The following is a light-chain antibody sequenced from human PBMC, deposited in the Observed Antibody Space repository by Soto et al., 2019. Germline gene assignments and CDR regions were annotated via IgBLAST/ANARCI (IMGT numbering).Light chain of an antibody. CDR2: DVS. Sequence: QSVLTQPASVSGSPGQSITISCTGTSSDVGGYNYVSWYQQHPGKAPKLMIYDVSNRPSGVSNRFSGSKSGNTASLTISGLQAEDEADYYCSSYTSFYVFGTGNKVTVL. J-gene: IGLJ1*01. CDR1: SSDVGGYNY. V-gene: IGLV2-14*01. CDR3: SSYTSFYV.